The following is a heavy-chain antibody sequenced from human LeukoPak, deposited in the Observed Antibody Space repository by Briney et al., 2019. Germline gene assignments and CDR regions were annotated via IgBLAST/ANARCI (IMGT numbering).Heavy chain of an antibody. J-gene: IGHJ6*02. Sequence: SQTLSLTCTVSGGSISSYYWSWIRQPPGKGLEWIGYIYYSGSTTYNPSLKSRVTISVYTLQKNCSLKLRSVTAADTAVYYCASMVRGLVGYYYGMDVWGQGTTVTVSS. CDR1: GGSISSYY. V-gene: IGHV4-59*08. D-gene: IGHD3-10*01. CDR2: IYYSGST. CDR3: ASMVRGLVGYYYGMDV.